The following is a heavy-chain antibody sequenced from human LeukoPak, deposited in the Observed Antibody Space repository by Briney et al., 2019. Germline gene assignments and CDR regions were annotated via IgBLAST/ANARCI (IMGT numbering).Heavy chain of an antibody. D-gene: IGHD5-24*01. CDR2: ISYDGSNK. J-gene: IGHJ4*02. V-gene: IGHV3-30-3*01. Sequence: GRSLRLSCAASGFTFSSYAMHWVRQAPGKGLEWVAVISYDGSNKYYAGSVKGRFTISRDNSKNTLYLQMNSLRAEDTAVYYCARDPVLRDVYNQLDYWGQGTLVTVSS. CDR1: GFTFSSYA. CDR3: ARDPVLRDVYNQLDY.